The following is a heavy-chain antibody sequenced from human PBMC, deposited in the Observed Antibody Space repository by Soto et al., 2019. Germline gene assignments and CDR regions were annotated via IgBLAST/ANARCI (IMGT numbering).Heavy chain of an antibody. D-gene: IGHD6-13*01. V-gene: IGHV1-3*01. CDR1: GYTFTSYA. CDR3: ARDDSSSWYFDY. J-gene: IGHJ4*02. CDR2: INAGNGNT. Sequence: VASVKVSCKASGYTFTSYAMHWVRQAPGQRLEWMGWINAGNGNTKYSQKFQGRVTITRDTSASTAYMELSSLRSEDTAVYYCARDDSSSWYFDYWGQGTKVTVYS.